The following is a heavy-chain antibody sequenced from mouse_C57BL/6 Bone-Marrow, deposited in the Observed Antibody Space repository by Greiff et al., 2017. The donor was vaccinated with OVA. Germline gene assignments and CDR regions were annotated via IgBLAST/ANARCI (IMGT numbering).Heavy chain of an antibody. D-gene: IGHD1-2*01. Sequence: VQLQQSGAELARPGASVKLSCKASGYTFTSYGISWVKQRTGQGLEWIGEIYPRSGNTYYNEKFKGKATLSADKSSSTVYMELRSLTSEDSAVYYCARDRITTAGNWGQGTTLTVSS. CDR1: GYTFTSYG. CDR3: ARDRITTAGN. V-gene: IGHV1-81*01. CDR2: IYPRSGNT. J-gene: IGHJ2*01.